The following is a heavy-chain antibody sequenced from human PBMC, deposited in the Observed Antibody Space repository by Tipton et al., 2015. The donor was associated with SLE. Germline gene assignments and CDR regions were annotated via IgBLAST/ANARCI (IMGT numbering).Heavy chain of an antibody. D-gene: IGHD2-2*01. CDR2: IYYSGST. CDR3: ARGFCTGTSCSGGALDC. Sequence: TLSLTCTVSGGSISSYYWSWIRQPPGKGLEWIGYIYYSGSTNYNPSLKSRVTISVDTSENQFSLKLSSVTAADTAVYYCARGFCTGTSCSGGALDCWGQGTLVTVSS. V-gene: IGHV4-59*08. CDR1: GGSISSYY. J-gene: IGHJ4*02.